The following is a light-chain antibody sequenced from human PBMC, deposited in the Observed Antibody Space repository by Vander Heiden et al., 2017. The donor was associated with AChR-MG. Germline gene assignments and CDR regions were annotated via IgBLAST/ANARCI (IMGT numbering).Light chain of an antibody. CDR3: QQYNNWPPYT. CDR1: QSVSSN. J-gene: IGKJ2*01. Sequence: EIVMTQSPATLSVSPGERATLSCRASQSVSSNLACYQQKPGQAPRLLIYGASTRATGIPARFSGSGSGTEFTLTISSRLSEDFAVYYCQQYNNWPPYTFGPGTKLEIK. CDR2: GAS. V-gene: IGKV3-15*01.